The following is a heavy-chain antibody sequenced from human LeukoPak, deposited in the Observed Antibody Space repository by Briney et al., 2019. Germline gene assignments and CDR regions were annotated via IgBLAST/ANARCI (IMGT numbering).Heavy chain of an antibody. CDR3: ARCRDGYPPFDY. Sequence: SETLSLTCTVSGGSISSYYWSWIRQPPGKGLEWIGYISYSGSTDYNPSLKSRVTISVDTSKNQFSPRLSSVTAADTAVYFCARCRDGYPPFDYWGQGTLVTASS. D-gene: IGHD5-24*01. CDR2: ISYSGST. V-gene: IGHV4-59*01. CDR1: GGSISSYY. J-gene: IGHJ4*02.